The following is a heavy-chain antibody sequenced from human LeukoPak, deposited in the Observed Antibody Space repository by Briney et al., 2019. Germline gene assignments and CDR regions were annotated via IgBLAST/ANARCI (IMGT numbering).Heavy chain of an antibody. D-gene: IGHD2-21*02. V-gene: IGHV5-51*01. CDR1: GYTFTSYW. CDR3: ARGDVVHGVSWFDS. CDR2: IYPGDSDT. Sequence: GESLKISCQGSGYTFTSYWIGWVRQMPVKGLEWMGSIYPGDSDTKYSPSFQGQVTISVDKSTNTAYLQSKSLKASDTAMYYCARGDVVHGVSWFDSWGQGALVTVSS. J-gene: IGHJ5*01.